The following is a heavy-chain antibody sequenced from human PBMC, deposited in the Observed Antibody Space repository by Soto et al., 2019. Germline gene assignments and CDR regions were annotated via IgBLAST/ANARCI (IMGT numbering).Heavy chain of an antibody. J-gene: IGHJ4*02. CDR1: GGSISSGGYS. CDR2: IYHSEST. D-gene: IGHD4-17*01. Sequence: PPETPALPGSVSGGSISSGGYSWSWIRQPPGKRLARIRYIYHSESTYYNPSLKSRVTISVDRSKNQCSMKMSSVTAADTAVYYCDRGPHPVGYGDFFLEYWGQGTLVTVYS. V-gene: IGHV4-30-2*01. CDR3: DRGPHPVGYGDFFLEY.